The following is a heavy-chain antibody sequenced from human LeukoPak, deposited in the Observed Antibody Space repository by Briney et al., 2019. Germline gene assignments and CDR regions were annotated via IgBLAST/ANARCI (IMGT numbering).Heavy chain of an antibody. J-gene: IGHJ4*02. V-gene: IGHV3-23*01. D-gene: IGHD1-26*01. CDR2: ISGSGGST. CDR1: GFTFSSSA. CDR3: ANGPLVHAPYYFDY. Sequence: LPGGSLRLSCAASGFTFSSSAMSWVRQAPGKGLEWVSAISGSGGSTYYADSVKGRFTISRDNSKNTLYLQMNSLRAEDTAVYYCANGPLVHAPYYFDYWGQGTLVTVSS.